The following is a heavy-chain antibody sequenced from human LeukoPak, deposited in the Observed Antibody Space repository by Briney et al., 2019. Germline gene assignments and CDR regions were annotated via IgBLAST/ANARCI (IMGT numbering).Heavy chain of an antibody. CDR3: ARSYDPRPYYYGMDV. CDR2: IYYNGST. CDR1: GGSISSYY. V-gene: IGHV4-59*08. D-gene: IGHD5-12*01. J-gene: IGHJ6*02. Sequence: PSETLSLTCTVSGGSISSYYWSWIRQPPGKGLEWIGYIYYNGSTNYNPSLKSRVTISVDTSKNQFSLKLSSVTAADTAVYYCARSYDPRPYYYGMDVWGQGTTVTVSS.